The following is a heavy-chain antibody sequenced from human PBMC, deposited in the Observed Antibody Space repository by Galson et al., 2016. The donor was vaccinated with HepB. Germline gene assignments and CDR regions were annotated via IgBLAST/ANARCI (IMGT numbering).Heavy chain of an antibody. J-gene: IGHJ4*02. Sequence: SLRLSCAASGFTFSNHWVTWVRQAPGKGLEWVAVISYDGSYKYYADSVKGRFTISRDNSKNTLYLQMNSLRAEDTAVYYCAKDLADYYDSTGYYTGLDYWGQGTLVTVSS. D-gene: IGHD3-22*01. CDR2: ISYDGSYK. CDR3: AKDLADYYDSTGYYTGLDY. V-gene: IGHV3-30*18. CDR1: GFTFSNHW.